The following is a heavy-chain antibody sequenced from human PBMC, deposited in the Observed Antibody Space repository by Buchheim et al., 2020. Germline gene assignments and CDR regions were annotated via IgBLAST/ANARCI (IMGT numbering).Heavy chain of an antibody. CDR3: AKPIREAYYFDY. J-gene: IGHJ4*02. CDR2: ISYDGSNK. V-gene: IGHV3-30*18. CDR1: GFTFSSYG. D-gene: IGHD1-14*01. Sequence: QVQLVESGGGVVQPGRSLRLSCAASGFTFSSYGMHWVRQAPGKGLEWVAVISYDGSNKYYADSVKGRFTISRDNSKNKLYLQMNSLRAEDTAVYYCAKPIREAYYFDYWGQGTL.